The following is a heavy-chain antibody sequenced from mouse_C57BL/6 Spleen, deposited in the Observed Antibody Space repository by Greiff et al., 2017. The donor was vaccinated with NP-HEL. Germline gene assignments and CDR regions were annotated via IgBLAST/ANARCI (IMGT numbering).Heavy chain of an antibody. V-gene: IGHV14-1*01. Sequence: EVKLMESGAELVRPGASVKLSCTASGFNIKDYYMHWVKQRPEQGLEWIGRIDPEDGDTEYAPKFQGKATMTADTSSNTAYLQLSSLTSEDTAVYYCTTGNYDVFYFDYWGQGTTLTVSS. J-gene: IGHJ2*01. CDR1: GFNIKDYY. D-gene: IGHD2-1*01. CDR2: IDPEDGDT. CDR3: TTGNYDVFYFDY.